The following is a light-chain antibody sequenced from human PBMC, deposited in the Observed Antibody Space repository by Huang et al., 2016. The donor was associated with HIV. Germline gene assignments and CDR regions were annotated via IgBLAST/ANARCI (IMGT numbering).Light chain of an antibody. V-gene: IGKV3-20*01. CDR2: GSS. Sequence: EIVLTQSPGTLSLSPGERATLSCRASQSVSTYLAWYQQKPGQAPRLLIYGSSSRATGIPDRFSGSGSGTDVTLTITRLEPEDFAVYYCQQYGNSPPYTFGQGTKLEIK. J-gene: IGKJ2*01. CDR3: QQYGNSPPYT. CDR1: QSVSTY.